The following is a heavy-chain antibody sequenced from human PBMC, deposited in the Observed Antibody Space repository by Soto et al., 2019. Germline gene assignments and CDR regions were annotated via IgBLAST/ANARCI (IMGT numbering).Heavy chain of an antibody. CDR3: ARDNNTVVTLYYYYGMDV. Sequence: QVQLVQSGAEVKKPGSSVKVSCKASGGTFSSYAISWVRQAPGQGLEWMGGIIPIFGTANYAQKFQGRVTITADESTSTAYMELSSLRSEDTAVYYCARDNNTVVTLYYYYGMDVWGQGTTVTVSS. CDR1: GGTFSSYA. D-gene: IGHD2-21*02. J-gene: IGHJ6*02. V-gene: IGHV1-69*01. CDR2: IIPIFGTA.